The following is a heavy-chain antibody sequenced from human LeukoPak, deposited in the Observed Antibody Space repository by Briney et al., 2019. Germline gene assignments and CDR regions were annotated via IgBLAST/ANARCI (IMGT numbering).Heavy chain of an antibody. Sequence: SETLSLTCTVSGGSISSHYWSWIRQPPGKGLEWIGYIYYSGSTNHNPSLKSRVTISVDTSKNQFSLKLSSVTAADTAVYYCARVLPRIAAAGLYNWFDPWGQGTLVTVSS. CDR3: ARVLPRIAAAGLYNWFDP. CDR2: IYYSGST. J-gene: IGHJ5*02. CDR1: GGSISSHY. D-gene: IGHD6-13*01. V-gene: IGHV4-59*11.